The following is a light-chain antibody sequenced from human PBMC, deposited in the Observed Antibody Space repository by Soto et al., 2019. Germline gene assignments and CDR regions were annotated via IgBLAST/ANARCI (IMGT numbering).Light chain of an antibody. CDR1: QSISSH. J-gene: IGKJ4*01. CDR2: DAS. CDR3: QQRVNWPLT. Sequence: EIVLTQSPATLSLSPGERATLSCRASQSISSHVAWYQQKPGQAPRLVTYDASNRATGIPYRFSGSGSRTDFTLTISSPEPEDFALYYCQQRVNWPLTFGGGTKVEIK. V-gene: IGKV3-11*01.